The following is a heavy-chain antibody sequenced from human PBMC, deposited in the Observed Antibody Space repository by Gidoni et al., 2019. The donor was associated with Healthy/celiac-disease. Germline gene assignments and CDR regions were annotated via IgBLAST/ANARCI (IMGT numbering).Heavy chain of an antibody. CDR1: GFTFSSYG. CDR3: ARGYYDFLLGD. CDR2: IWYDGSNK. Sequence: VQLVASGGGVAQPGRPLRLSCAASGFTFSSYGMHWVRQAPGQGLQWVAVIWYDGSNKYYADSVKGRFTNSRDNSKNTLYLQMNSLRAEDTAVYYCARGYYDFLLGDWGQGTLVTVSS. J-gene: IGHJ4*02. V-gene: IGHV3-33*08. D-gene: IGHD3-3*01.